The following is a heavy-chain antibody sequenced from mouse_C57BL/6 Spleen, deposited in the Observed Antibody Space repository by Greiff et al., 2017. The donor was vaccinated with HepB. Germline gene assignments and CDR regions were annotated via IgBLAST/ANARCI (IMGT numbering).Heavy chain of an antibody. Sequence: QVQLQQPGAELVMPGASVKLSCKASGYTFTSYWMHWVKQRPGQGLEWIGEIDPSDSYTNYNQKFKGKSTLTVDKSSSTAYMQLSSLTSEDSAVYYCARGSSGAYAMDYWGQGTSVTVSS. CDR1: GYTFTSYW. D-gene: IGHD3-2*02. CDR3: ARGSSGAYAMDY. J-gene: IGHJ4*01. CDR2: IDPSDSYT. V-gene: IGHV1-69*01.